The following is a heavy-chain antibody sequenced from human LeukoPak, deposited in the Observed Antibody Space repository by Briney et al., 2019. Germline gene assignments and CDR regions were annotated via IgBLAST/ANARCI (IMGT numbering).Heavy chain of an antibody. CDR1: GGSISSYY. D-gene: IGHD2-2*01. Sequence: SETLSLTCTVSGGSISSYYWSWIRQPPGKGLEWIGYIYYSGSTNYNPSLKSRVTISVGTSKNQFSLKLSSVTAADTAVYYCARQDIVVVPAAMGGTAWFDPWGQGTLVTVSS. CDR2: IYYSGST. J-gene: IGHJ5*02. CDR3: ARQDIVVVPAAMGGTAWFDP. V-gene: IGHV4-59*08.